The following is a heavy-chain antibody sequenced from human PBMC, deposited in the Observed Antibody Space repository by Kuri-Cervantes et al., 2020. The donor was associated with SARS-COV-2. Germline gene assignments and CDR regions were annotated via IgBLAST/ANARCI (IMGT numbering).Heavy chain of an antibody. V-gene: IGHV4-4*02. Sequence: GSLRLSCAVSGGSISSSNWWSWVRQPPGKGLEWSGEIYHSGSTNYNPSLKSRVTISVDTSKNQFSLKLSSVTAADTAVYYCARGLRITIFGVVIIDAFDIWGQGTMVTVSS. CDR1: GGSISSSNW. J-gene: IGHJ3*02. D-gene: IGHD3-3*01. CDR2: IYHSGST. CDR3: ARGLRITIFGVVIIDAFDI.